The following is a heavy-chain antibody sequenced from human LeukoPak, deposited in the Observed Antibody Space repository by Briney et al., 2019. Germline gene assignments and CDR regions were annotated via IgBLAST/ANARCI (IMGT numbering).Heavy chain of an antibody. J-gene: IGHJ4*02. CDR1: GFPFSTSW. V-gene: IGHV3-74*03. Sequence: GGSLRLSCAASGFPFSTSWMLWLRHARGKAPVWVSRINDGGHITTYPASVKGRFTISRDNAKNALSVQMNSLRAEDTAVYDCRYGSTSGDYWGQGTLVTVSS. CDR2: INDGGHIT. D-gene: IGHD6-6*01. CDR3: RYGSTSGDY.